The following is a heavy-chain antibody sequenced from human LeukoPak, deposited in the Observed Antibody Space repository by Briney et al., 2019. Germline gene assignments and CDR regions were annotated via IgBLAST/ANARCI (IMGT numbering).Heavy chain of an antibody. CDR2: IKPDGSEK. V-gene: IGHV3-7*01. CDR3: ARYGLTAALDF. D-gene: IGHD2-21*02. J-gene: IGHJ4*02. Sequence: PGGSLRLPCAASGFTFSNSWMGRVRQAPGKGLEWVANIKPDGSEKFHVDSVKGRFTLSRDNSKSSLSLQMNSLRAEDTAVYYCARYGLTAALDFWGQGTLVTVSS. CDR1: GFTFSNSW.